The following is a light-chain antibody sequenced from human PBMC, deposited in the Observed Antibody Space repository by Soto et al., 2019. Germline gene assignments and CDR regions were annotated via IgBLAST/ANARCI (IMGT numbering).Light chain of an antibody. V-gene: IGKV3-20*01. J-gene: IGKJ4*01. CDR3: QQCGSSPLT. CDR2: DAS. CDR1: QYVSARY. Sequence: EIVLTQSPGTLSLSPGERATLSCRASQYVSARYLAWYQQKPGQAPRLLIFDASNRATGIPDRFSGSGSGTDFTLTISRLEHEDFAVYFCQQCGSSPLTFGGGTKVEIK.